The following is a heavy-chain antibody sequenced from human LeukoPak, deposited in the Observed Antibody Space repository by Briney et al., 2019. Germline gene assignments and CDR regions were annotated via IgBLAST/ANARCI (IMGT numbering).Heavy chain of an antibody. J-gene: IGHJ4*02. V-gene: IGHV3-15*01. CDR3: ATDDTGHDWGH. D-gene: IGHD5-12*01. CDR1: GFSFSNAW. CDR2: IKSKRDGETT. Sequence: PGGSLRLSCAASGFSFSNAWMSWVRQAPGKGLEWVGRIKSKRDGETTDYAAPVKGRFTISRDDSKNTLNLQMNSLKTEDTAVYSCATDDTGHDWGHWGQGTPVTVSS.